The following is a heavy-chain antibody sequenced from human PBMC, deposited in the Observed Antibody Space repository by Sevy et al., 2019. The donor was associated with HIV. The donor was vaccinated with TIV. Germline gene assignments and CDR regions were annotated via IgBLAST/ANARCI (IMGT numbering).Heavy chain of an antibody. V-gene: IGHV6-1*01. CDR1: GDSVSSNSAA. D-gene: IGHD3-10*01. CDR3: ARDVGRFGEFPYYFDY. J-gene: IGHJ4*02. CDR2: TYYRSKWSN. Sequence: SPTVSLTCAISGDSVSSNSAAWIWIRQSPSRGLEWLGRTYYRSKWSNDYAVSVKSRITINPDTSKNQFSLQLNSVTPEDTAVYYCARDVGRFGEFPYYFDYWGQGTLVTVSS.